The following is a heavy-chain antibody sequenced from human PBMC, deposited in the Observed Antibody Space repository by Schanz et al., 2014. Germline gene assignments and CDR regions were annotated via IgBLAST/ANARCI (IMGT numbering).Heavy chain of an antibody. J-gene: IGHJ6*02. CDR2: VGRVGDT. CDR3: VKDLQRELLRDDHYYGMDV. V-gene: IGHV3-13*01. Sequence: EVQLVESGGGLVKPGGSLRLSCAASGFTSSNAWMSWVRQAPGKGLEWVSGVGRVGDTYYLDSVKGRFTISRENARNSFYLQMDRLRAEDTAVYYCVKDLQRELLRDDHYYGMDVWGQGTTVTVSS. CDR1: GFTSSNAW. D-gene: IGHD1-26*01.